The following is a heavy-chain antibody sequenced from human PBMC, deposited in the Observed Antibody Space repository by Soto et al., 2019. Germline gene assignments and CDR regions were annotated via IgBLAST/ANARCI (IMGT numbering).Heavy chain of an antibody. J-gene: IGHJ4*02. V-gene: IGHV3-74*01. CDR3: TTCFEY. CDR2: IDGVGTGT. Sequence: EVQLVQSGGGSVQPGGSLRLSCAASGFTFTNYWMHWVRQVPGKGLVWVSRIDGVGTGTSYSDSVRGRFTISRDNAENTLYLQMNSLRAEDTAVYYGTTCFEYWGQGTPVTVSS. CDR1: GFTFTNYW.